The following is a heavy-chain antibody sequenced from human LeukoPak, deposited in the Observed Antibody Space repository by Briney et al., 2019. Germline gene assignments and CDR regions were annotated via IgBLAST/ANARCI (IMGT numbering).Heavy chain of an antibody. V-gene: IGHV3-30*18. CDR3: AKDMDYYTPLFVPLFDY. CDR2: ISYDGSNK. J-gene: IGHJ4*02. D-gene: IGHD1-26*01. Sequence: GGSLRLSCAASGFTFSSYGMHWVRQAPGKGLEWVAVISYDGSNKYYADSVKGRFTISRDNSKNTLYLQMNSLRAEDTAVYYCAKDMDYYTPLFVPLFDYWGQGTLVTVSS. CDR1: GFTFSSYG.